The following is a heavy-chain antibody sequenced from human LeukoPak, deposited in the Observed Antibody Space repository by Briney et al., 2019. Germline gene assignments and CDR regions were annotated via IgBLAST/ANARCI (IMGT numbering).Heavy chain of an antibody. J-gene: IGHJ4*02. Sequence: SETLSITCTVSGGSVSSSIYYWGWIRQPPGQGLVWIGSIYYSGSTSYNPSLKSRVPISVDTSKNQFSLKLTSVTAADTAVYYCASRNDILTGYVFDFWGQGTLVTVSS. CDR2: IYYSGST. CDR1: GGSVSSSIYY. D-gene: IGHD3-9*01. CDR3: ASRNDILTGYVFDF. V-gene: IGHV4-39*01.